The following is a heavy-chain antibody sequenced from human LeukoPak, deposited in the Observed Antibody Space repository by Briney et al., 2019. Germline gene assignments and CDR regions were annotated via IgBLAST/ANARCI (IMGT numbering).Heavy chain of an antibody. V-gene: IGHV5-51*01. CDR3: ATWGSYVGFDH. D-gene: IGHD1-26*01. CDR1: GYNFPSYW. CDR2: IWPGDSET. Sequence: GESLKVSCQGSGYNFPSYWIGWVRQMPGKGLEWMGIIWPGDSETRYSPSFQGQVTISADKSINTAYLQWTSLKASDTAMYYCATWGSYVGFDHWGQGTLVTVSS. J-gene: IGHJ4*02.